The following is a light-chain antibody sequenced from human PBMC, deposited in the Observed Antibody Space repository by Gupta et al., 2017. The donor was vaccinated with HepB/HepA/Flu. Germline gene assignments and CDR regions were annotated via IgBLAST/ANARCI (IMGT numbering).Light chain of an antibody. Sequence: EIVLTQSPGTLSLSPGERATLSCRASQSVSSSYLAWYQQKPGQAPRLIIYGASSRATGNTDRFSGGGEIQDFTRTSSRREEEACAAYYVQDDCGSITFGRGTKVEIK. CDR1: QSVSSSY. CDR2: GAS. CDR3: QDDCGSIT. J-gene: IGKJ4*01. V-gene: IGKV3-20*01.